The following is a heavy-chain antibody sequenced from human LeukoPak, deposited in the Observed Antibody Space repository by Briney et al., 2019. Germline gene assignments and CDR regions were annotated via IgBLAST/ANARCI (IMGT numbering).Heavy chain of an antibody. J-gene: IGHJ5*02. Sequence: GASVKVSCEASGYTFTSYYMHWVRQAPGQGLEWMGIINPSGGSTSYAQKFQGRVTMTRDMSTSTVYMELSSLRSEDTAVYYCARCDGLYFNWFDPWGQGTLATVSS. D-gene: IGHD3-10*01. CDR3: ARCDGLYFNWFDP. CDR2: INPSGGST. CDR1: GYTFTSYY. V-gene: IGHV1-46*01.